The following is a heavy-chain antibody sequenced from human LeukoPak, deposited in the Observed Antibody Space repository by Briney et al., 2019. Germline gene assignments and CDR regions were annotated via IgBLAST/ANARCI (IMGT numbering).Heavy chain of an antibody. CDR3: VRVGSHSGSLSLIKRNYYYYYYMDV. CDR1: GFTFISYW. J-gene: IGHJ6*03. CDR2: IKQDGSEK. D-gene: IGHD3-10*01. V-gene: IGHV3-7*01. Sequence: GGSLRLSCAASGFTFISYWMSWVRQAPGKGLEWVANIKQDGSEKYYVDSVKGRFTISRDNAKNSLYLQMNSLRAEDTAVYYCVRVGSHSGSLSLIKRNYYYYYYMDVWGKGTTVTVSS.